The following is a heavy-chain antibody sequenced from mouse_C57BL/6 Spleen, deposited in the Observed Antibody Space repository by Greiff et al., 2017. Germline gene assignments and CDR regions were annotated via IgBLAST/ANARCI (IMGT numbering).Heavy chain of an antibody. Sequence: EVQLQQSGPELVKPGASVKISCKASGYTFTDYYMNWVKQSHGKSLEWIGDINPNNGGTSYNQKFKGKATLTVDKSSSTAYMELRSLTSEDSAVXYCARYGNPFDYWGQGTTLTVSS. V-gene: IGHV1-26*01. D-gene: IGHD2-1*01. CDR2: INPNNGGT. CDR1: GYTFTDYY. CDR3: ARYGNPFDY. J-gene: IGHJ2*01.